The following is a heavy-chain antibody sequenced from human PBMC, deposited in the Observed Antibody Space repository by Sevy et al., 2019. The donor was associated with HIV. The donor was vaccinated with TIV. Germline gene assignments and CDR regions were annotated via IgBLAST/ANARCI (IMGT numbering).Heavy chain of an antibody. V-gene: IGHV4-61*02. CDR2: YHTSGST. CDR3: ARSRPSGGNSGYSAYFDY. CDR1: GASISSGSYF. Sequence: LRLSCTVSGASISSGSYFWTWIRQPAGKGLEWIGRYHTSGSTKYNRSLEGRVTMSVDTSKNQFSRRLRSVTAADTALYYCARSRPSGGNSGYSAYFDYWGQGTLVTVSS. J-gene: IGHJ4*02. D-gene: IGHD3-22*01.